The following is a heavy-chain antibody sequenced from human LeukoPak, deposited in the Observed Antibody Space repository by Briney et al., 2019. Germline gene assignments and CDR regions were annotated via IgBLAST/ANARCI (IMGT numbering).Heavy chain of an antibody. D-gene: IGHD3-22*01. J-gene: IGHJ6*02. CDR1: GFTVSSNY. CDR3: ARDRPEKYYYDSSGYYPVKGMDV. CDR2: IYSGGST. Sequence: GGSLRLSCAASGFTVSSNYMSWVRQAPGKGLEWVSVIYSGGSTYYADSVKGRFTISRDNSKNTLYLQMNSLRAEDTAVYYCARDRPEKYYYDSSGYYPVKGMDVWGQGTTVTVSS. V-gene: IGHV3-53*01.